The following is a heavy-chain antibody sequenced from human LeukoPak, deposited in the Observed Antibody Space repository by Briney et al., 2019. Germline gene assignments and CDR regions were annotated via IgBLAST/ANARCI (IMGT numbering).Heavy chain of an antibody. CDR1: GGSISSSSYY. V-gene: IGHV4-39*07. CDR3: ARDLFCSGGSCPRPFDY. J-gene: IGHJ4*02. CDR2: IYYSGST. Sequence: SETLSLTCTVSGGSISSSSYYWGWIRQPPGRGLEWIGSIYYSGSTHYNPSLKSRVTISVDTSKNQFSLKLSSVTAADTAVYYCARDLFCSGGSCPRPFDYWGQGTLVTVSS. D-gene: IGHD2-15*01.